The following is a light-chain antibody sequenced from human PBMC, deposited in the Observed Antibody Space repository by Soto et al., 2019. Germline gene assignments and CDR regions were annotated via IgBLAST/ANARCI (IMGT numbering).Light chain of an antibody. V-gene: IGKV3-15*01. CDR2: GAS. J-gene: IGKJ1*01. CDR3: LQYDDWHRT. Sequence: EILLTQFPGTLSLSPGDRATLSCRAGQSVSNNLAWYQQKPGQTPRLVIYGASNRDTGVPARFSGSGSGTDFTLTISRLQSEDFEVYYCLQYDDWHRTFGQGTKVDIK. CDR1: QSVSNN.